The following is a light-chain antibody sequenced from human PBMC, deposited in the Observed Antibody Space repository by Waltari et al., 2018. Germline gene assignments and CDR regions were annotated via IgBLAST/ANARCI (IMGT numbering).Light chain of an antibody. V-gene: IGKV3-11*01. CDR3: QQRATRT. Sequence: EIVLTQSPATLSLSPGETATLSCRASQSVRNFFAWYQQKPGQAPRLLIYDASKRATGIPGRFSGSGSGTDFTLTISSLEPGDFAVYYCQQRATRTFGQGTKVEIK. J-gene: IGKJ2*01. CDR2: DAS. CDR1: QSVRNF.